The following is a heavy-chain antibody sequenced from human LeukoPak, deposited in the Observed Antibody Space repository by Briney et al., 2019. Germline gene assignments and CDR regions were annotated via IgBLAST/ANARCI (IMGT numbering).Heavy chain of an antibody. CDR3: AKDSYGGNPGYFDY. V-gene: IGHV3-23*01. Sequence: SGGPLRLSCAASGFTFSSYAMSWVRQAPGKGLEWVSAISGSGGSTYYADSVKGRFTISRDNSKNTLYLQMNSLRAEDTAVYYCAKDSYGGNPGYFDYWGQGTLVTVSS. CDR1: GFTFSSYA. D-gene: IGHD4-23*01. CDR2: ISGSGGST. J-gene: IGHJ4*02.